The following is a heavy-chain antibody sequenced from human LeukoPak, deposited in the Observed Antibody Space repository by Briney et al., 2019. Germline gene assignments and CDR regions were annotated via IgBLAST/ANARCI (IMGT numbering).Heavy chain of an antibody. D-gene: IGHD4-17*01. J-gene: IGHJ6*02. V-gene: IGHV3-21*01. CDR2: ISSSSSYI. CDR1: GFTFSSYS. CDR3: ARDKQHDYGDYGMDV. Sequence: KTGGSLRLSCAASGFTFSSYSMNWVRQAPGKGLEWVSSISSSSSYIYYADSVKGRFTISRDNAKNSLYLQMNSLRAEDTAVYYCARDKQHDYGDYGMDVWGQGTTVTVSS.